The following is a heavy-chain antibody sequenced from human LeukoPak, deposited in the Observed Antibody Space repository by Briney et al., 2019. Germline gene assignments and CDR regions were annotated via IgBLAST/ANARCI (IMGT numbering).Heavy chain of an antibody. CDR2: ISAYNGNT. Sequence: ASVTVSCKASGYTFTSYGISWVRQAPGQGLEWMGWISAYNGNTNYAQKLQGRVTITTDTSTSTAYMELRSLRSDDTAVYYCARDSELLTEVNWFDPWGQGTLVTVSS. CDR3: ARDSELLTEVNWFDP. D-gene: IGHD1-26*01. CDR1: GYTFTSYG. V-gene: IGHV1-18*01. J-gene: IGHJ5*02.